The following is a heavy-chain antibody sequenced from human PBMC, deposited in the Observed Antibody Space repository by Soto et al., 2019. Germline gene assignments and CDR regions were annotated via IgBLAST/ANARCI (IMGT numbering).Heavy chain of an antibody. CDR2: IVPIVDTS. CDR3: VIVVAIPGYPDN. D-gene: IGHD5-12*01. V-gene: IGHV1-69*12. J-gene: IGHJ4*02. Sequence: QVQLVQSGAEVRQPASSLKVSCKTSGGTFSSYAVSWVRQAPGQGLEWMGGIVPIVDTSTYAQKFQGRVTITADESTSTVYMELSSLRSDDTAVYYCVIVVAIPGYPDNWGQGTLVTVSS. CDR1: GGTFSSYA.